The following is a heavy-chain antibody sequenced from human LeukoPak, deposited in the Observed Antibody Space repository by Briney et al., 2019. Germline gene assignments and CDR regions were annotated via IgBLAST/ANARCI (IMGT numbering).Heavy chain of an antibody. Sequence: ASVKVSCKASGYTFTGYYMHWVRQAPGQGLGWMGWINPNSGGTKYAQKFQGRVTMTRDTSISTAYMELSRLRSDDTAVYYCARVIEGGDYLDYWGQGALVTVSS. CDR2: INPNSGGT. CDR1: GYTFTGYY. V-gene: IGHV1-2*02. J-gene: IGHJ4*02. D-gene: IGHD3-16*01. CDR3: ARVIEGGDYLDY.